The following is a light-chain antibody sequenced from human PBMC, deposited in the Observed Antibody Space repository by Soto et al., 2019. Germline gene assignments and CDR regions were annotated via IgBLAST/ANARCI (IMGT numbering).Light chain of an antibody. J-gene: IGKJ1*01. CDR3: QQSYNTPRT. V-gene: IGKV1-39*01. CDR2: GAT. CDR1: QSITIF. Sequence: DIQMTQSPSSLSASVGDSVTITCRASQSITIFLNWYQQKPGKAPKLLIYGATSLQSGVPSRFSGSVFGTDYTLTISSLQPEDFATYYCQQSYNTPRTFGQGTKEEIK.